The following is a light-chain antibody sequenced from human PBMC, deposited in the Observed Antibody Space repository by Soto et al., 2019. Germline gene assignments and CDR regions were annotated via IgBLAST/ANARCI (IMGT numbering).Light chain of an antibody. J-gene: IGLJ2*01. CDR1: SSNIGNNY. V-gene: IGLV1-51*01. Sequence: QSVLTQPPSVSAAPGQKVTISCSGSSSNIGNNYVSRYQQLPGTAPKLLIYDNNKRPSGIPDRFSGSKSGTSATLGITGLQTGDEADYYCGTWDSSLSHVVFGGGTKLTVL. CDR2: DNN. CDR3: GTWDSSLSHVV.